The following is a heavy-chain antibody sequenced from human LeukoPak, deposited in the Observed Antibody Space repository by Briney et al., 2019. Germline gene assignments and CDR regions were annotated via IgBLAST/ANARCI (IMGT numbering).Heavy chain of an antibody. Sequence: GGSLRLSCEASGFTFSSYAMSWVRQAPGKGLEWVSAISGSGGSTYYADSVKGRFTISRDNSKNTLYLQMNSLRAEDTAVYYCAKGDCSSTSCYSGYWGRGTLVTVSS. D-gene: IGHD2-2*02. CDR3: AKGDCSSTSCYSGY. J-gene: IGHJ4*02. V-gene: IGHV3-23*01. CDR1: GFTFSSYA. CDR2: ISGSGGST.